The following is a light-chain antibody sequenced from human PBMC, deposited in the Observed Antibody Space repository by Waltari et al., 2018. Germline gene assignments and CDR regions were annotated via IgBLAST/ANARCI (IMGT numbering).Light chain of an antibody. CDR3: MEALQTVPT. CDR2: LGS. V-gene: IGKV2-28*01. CDR1: HSRLHANGTNY. J-gene: IGKJ4*01. Sequence: DIVMTQSPLSLPVTPGEPASLFCRSSHSRLHANGTNYLDWYLQKPGQSPQLLIYLGSNRASGVPERFTGSGSGTNFTLKITRVEADDVGIYYCMEALQTVPTFGGGTTVEIK.